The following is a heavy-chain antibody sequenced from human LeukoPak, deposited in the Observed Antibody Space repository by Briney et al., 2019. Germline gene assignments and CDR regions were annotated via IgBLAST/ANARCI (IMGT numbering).Heavy chain of an antibody. V-gene: IGHV3-53*01. CDR3: AGSSHLGFVELFGALDY. CDR1: GFTVSSNY. D-gene: IGHD3-10*01. J-gene: IGHJ4*02. Sequence: PGESLRLSCAASGFTVSSNYMTWVRQAPGKGLEWVSLIYSGGKTYYADSVKGRFTISRDNSKNTLYLQMNSLKAEDTAVYYCAGSSHLGFVELFGALDYWGQGTLVTVSS. CDR2: IYSGGKT.